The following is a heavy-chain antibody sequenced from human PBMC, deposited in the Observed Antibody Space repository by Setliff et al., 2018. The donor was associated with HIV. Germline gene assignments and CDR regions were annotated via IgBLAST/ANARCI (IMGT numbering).Heavy chain of an antibody. J-gene: IGHJ4*02. CDR1: GFTFSSHW. CDR2: ISGSGGNT. D-gene: IGHD2-21*02. CDR3: AKGGDSHY. Sequence: PGGSLRLSCAASGFTFSSHWMSWVRQAPGKGLEWVSVISGSGGNTYYADSVKGRFTISRDNSKNTVYLQMNSLRAEDTAVYYCAKGGDSHYWGQGTLVTVSS. V-gene: IGHV3-23*01.